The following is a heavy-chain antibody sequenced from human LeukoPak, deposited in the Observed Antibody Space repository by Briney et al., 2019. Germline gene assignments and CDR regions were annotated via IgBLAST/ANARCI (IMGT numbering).Heavy chain of an antibody. D-gene: IGHD2-15*01. Sequence: GGSLRLSCAASGFTFSDYYMSWIRQAPGKGLEWVSYISSSGSTIYYADSVKGRFTISRDNAKNSLYLQMNSLRAEDTAVYYCASEDVVVVAATQKDAFDIWGQGTMVTVS. CDR3: ASEDVVVVAATQKDAFDI. V-gene: IGHV3-11*04. CDR2: ISSSGSTI. J-gene: IGHJ3*02. CDR1: GFTFSDYY.